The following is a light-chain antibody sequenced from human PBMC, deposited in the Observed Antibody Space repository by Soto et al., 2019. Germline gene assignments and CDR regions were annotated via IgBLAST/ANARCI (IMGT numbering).Light chain of an antibody. CDR1: QSISSW. J-gene: IGKJ1*01. Sequence: DIQMTQSPSTLSASVGDRVTITCRASQSISSWLAWYQQKPGKAPKLLIYDASSLESGVPSRISGSGSGTEFTLTISSLQPDDFATYYCRQYNSYSPGTFGQGTKVEMK. CDR2: DAS. V-gene: IGKV1-5*01. CDR3: RQYNSYSPGT.